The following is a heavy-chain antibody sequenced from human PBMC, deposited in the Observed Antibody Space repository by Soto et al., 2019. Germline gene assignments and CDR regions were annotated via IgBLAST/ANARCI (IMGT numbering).Heavy chain of an antibody. D-gene: IGHD2-21*02. V-gene: IGHV1-46*01. J-gene: IGHJ4*02. Sequence: QVQLMQSGAEVKKPGASVKVSCKASGDTFTDYYIHWVRQAPGQGLEWMGTVNPSGGHTTYAQHFLGRVTXTXXXSXCTLYVELTSLTSDDPAIYYCARGGHVVVVTAALDYWGQGTLVTVSS. CDR1: GDTFTDYY. CDR2: VNPSGGHT. CDR3: ARGGHVVVVTAALDY.